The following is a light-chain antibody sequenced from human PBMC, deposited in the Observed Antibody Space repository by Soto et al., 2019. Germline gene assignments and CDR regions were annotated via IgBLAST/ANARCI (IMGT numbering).Light chain of an antibody. CDR1: QSIRNW. CDR3: QQYNSYPWT. CDR2: KAS. Sequence: DIQMTQSPSTLSASVGDRGTITCRASQSIRNWLAWYQQKPGKAPKLLIYKASSLESGVPSRFSGSGSGTEFTLTISSLQPDDFATYYCQQYNSYPWTFGQGTKVEIK. V-gene: IGKV1-5*03. J-gene: IGKJ1*01.